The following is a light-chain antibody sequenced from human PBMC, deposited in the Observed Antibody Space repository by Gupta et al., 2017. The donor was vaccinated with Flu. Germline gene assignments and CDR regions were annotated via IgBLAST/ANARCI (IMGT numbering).Light chain of an antibody. CDR2: GAS. V-gene: IGKV1-39*01. CDR3: QQTYTAPGT. Sequence: GDRVTISCRASQSISRYLHWFQQKPGKAPKLLIYGASSLQGGVSSRFSGSGSGTDFTLTISALQPEDFATYYCQQTYTAPGTFGQGTRVEI. CDR1: QSISRY. J-gene: IGKJ1*01.